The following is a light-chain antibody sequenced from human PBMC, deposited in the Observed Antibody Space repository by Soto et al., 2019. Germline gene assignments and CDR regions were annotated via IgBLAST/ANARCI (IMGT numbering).Light chain of an antibody. CDR3: SSYTSSSSYV. CDR2: DVS. Sequence: QSALTQPASVSGSPGQSITISCTGTSGDVGGYNYVSWYQQHLGKAPNLMIYDVSNRPSVFSNRFSGSKSGNTASLTISGLQAEDEADYYCSSYTSSSSYVFGTGTKVTV. V-gene: IGLV2-14*01. CDR1: SGDVGGYNY. J-gene: IGLJ1*01.